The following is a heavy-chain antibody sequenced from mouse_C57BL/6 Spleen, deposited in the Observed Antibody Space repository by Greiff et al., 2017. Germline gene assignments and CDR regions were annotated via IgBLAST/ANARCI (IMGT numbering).Heavy chain of an antibody. V-gene: IGHV1-55*01. CDR2: IYPGSGST. D-gene: IGHD2-1*01. J-gene: IGHJ4*01. CDR3: ASERGYRGNYDSYYYAMDY. CDR1: GYTFTSYW. Sequence: VQLQQPGAELVKPGASVKMSCKASGYTFTSYWITWVKQRPGQGLEWIGDIYPGSGSTNYNEKFKSKATLTVDTSSSTAYMQISSLTSEDSAGYYCASERGYRGNYDSYYYAMDYWGRGTSVTVSS.